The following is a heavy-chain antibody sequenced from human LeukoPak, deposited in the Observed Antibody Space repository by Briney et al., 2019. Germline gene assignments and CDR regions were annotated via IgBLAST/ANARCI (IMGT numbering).Heavy chain of an antibody. D-gene: IGHD6-6*01. Sequence: GRSLRLSCAASGFTFSSNAMSWVRQAPGKGLEWVSAISGSGGSTYYADSVEGRFTISRDNSKNTLYLEMNSLRAEDTAVYYCAKDHVAASHDYWGQGTLVTVSS. J-gene: IGHJ4*02. CDR1: GFTFSSNA. CDR2: ISGSGGST. CDR3: AKDHVAASHDY. V-gene: IGHV3-23*01.